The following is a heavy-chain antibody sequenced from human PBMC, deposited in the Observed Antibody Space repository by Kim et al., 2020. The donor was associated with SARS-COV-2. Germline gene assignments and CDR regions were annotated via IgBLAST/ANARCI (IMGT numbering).Heavy chain of an antibody. CDR3: ATRLVAPGAGFDI. Sequence: SETLSLTCTVSGGSVSSGSYYWSWIRQPPGKGLEWIGYIYYSGSTNYNPSLKSRVTISVDTSKNQFSLKLTSVTAADTTIYYCATRLVAPGAGFDIWGQGTMVTVSS. J-gene: IGHJ3*02. CDR1: GGSVSSGSYY. CDR2: IYYSGST. D-gene: IGHD6-19*01. V-gene: IGHV4-61*01.